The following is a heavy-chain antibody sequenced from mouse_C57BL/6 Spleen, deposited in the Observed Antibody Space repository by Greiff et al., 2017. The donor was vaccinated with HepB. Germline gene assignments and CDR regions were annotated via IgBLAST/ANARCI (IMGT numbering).Heavy chain of an antibody. CDR2: IYPRSGNT. D-gene: IGHD3-1*01. J-gene: IGHJ2*01. Sequence: VQLQQSGAELARPGASVKLSCKASGYTFTSYGISWVKQRTGQGLGWIGEIYPRSGNTYYNEKFKGKATLTADKSSSTAYMELRSLTSEDSAVYFCASKPGPDLGFDYWGQGTTLTVSS. V-gene: IGHV1-81*01. CDR1: GYTFTSYG. CDR3: ASKPGPDLGFDY.